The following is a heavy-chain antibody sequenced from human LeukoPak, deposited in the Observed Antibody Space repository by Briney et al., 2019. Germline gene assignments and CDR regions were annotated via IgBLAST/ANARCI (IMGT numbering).Heavy chain of an antibody. CDR3: ARDYGDVGFDY. D-gene: IGHD4-17*01. CDR2: IYSGGST. J-gene: IGHJ4*02. V-gene: IGHV3-66*02. CDR1: GFTVSSNY. Sequence: PGGSLRLSCAASGFTVSSNYMSWVRQAPGKGLDWVSVIYSGGSTYYADSVKGRFTISRDNSKNTLYLQMNSLRAEDTAVYYCARDYGDVGFDYWGQGTLVTVSS.